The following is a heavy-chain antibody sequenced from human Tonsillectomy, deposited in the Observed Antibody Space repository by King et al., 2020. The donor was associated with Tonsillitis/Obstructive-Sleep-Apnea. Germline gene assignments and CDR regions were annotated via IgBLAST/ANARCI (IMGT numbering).Heavy chain of an antibody. V-gene: IGHV3-48*03. CDR1: GFTFSSYE. CDR2: ISSSGFTI. D-gene: IGHD1-26*01. CDR3: ARVRELPDY. J-gene: IGHJ4*02. Sequence: VQLVESGGGLVQPGGSLRLSCAASGFTFSSYEMNWVRQAPGKGLEWVSYISSSGFTIYYADSVKGRFIISRDNAKNSLYLQMNSLRAEDTAVYYCARVRELPDYWGQGTLVTVSS.